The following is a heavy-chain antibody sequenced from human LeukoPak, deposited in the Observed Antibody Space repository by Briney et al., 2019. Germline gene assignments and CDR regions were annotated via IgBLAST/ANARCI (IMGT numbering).Heavy chain of an antibody. J-gene: IGHJ4*02. Sequence: PGGSLRLSCAASGFTVRGSSLHWVRQASGKGLEWVCRVRSKADYYASAYSASGQGRFTVSRDDSTNTAYLQRNSLKPEDTAIYSCATLDWGSSPNWGQGSRVTVSS. D-gene: IGHD3-9*01. CDR3: ATLDWGSSPN. CDR2: VRSKADYYAS. CDR1: GFTVRGSS. V-gene: IGHV3-73*01.